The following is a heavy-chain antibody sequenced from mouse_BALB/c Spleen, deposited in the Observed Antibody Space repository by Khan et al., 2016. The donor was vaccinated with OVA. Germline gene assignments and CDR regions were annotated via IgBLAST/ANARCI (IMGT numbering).Heavy chain of an antibody. Sequence: VQLQQSGAELARPGASVKMSCKASGYTFTSYTIHWIKKRPGQGLEWIGYINPSNGNTNYHQKFKDKATLTTDKSSTTAYLQLSSLTSDDSAVYNCVRDGAYHRNDGWVAYWGQGTLVTVSA. V-gene: IGHV1-4*01. CDR2: INPSNGNT. J-gene: IGHJ3*01. D-gene: IGHD2-14*01. CDR1: GYTFTSYT. CDR3: VRDGAYHRNDGWVAY.